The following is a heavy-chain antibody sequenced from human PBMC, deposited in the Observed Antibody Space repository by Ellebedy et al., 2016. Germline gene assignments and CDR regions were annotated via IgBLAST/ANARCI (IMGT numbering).Heavy chain of an antibody. CDR1: GGTFSSYA. J-gene: IGHJ4*02. D-gene: IGHD3-9*01. CDR2: IIPIFGTA. Sequence: SVKVSXKASGGTFSSYAISWVRQAPGQGLEWMGGIIPIFGTANYAQKFQGRVTITADESTSTAYMELSSLRSEDTAVYYCAREGLHYDILTGYFDPHFDYWGQGTLVTVSS. V-gene: IGHV1-69*13. CDR3: AREGLHYDILTGYFDPHFDY.